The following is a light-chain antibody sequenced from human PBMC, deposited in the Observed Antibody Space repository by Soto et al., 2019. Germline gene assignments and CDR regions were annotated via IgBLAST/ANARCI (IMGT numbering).Light chain of an antibody. CDR1: SSDVGGYNY. CDR3: SSYTSSSTVV. V-gene: IGLV2-14*01. Sequence: QSVLTQPASVSGSPGQSITISCTGTSSDVGGYNYVSWYQQHPGKAPKLMIYDVSHRPSGVSSRFSGSKSGNTASLTISGLQAEDEAGYYCSSYTSSSTVVFGGGTKVTVL. CDR2: DVS. J-gene: IGLJ2*01.